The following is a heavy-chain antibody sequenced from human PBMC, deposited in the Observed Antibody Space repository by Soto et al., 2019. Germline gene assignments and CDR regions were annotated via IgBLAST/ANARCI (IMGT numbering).Heavy chain of an antibody. CDR1: GGTFSSYA. D-gene: IGHD6-19*01. Sequence: QVQLVQSGAEVKKPGSSVKVSCKASGGTFSSYAISWVRQAPGQGLEWMGGIIPIFGTANYAQKFQGRVTITADKSTSTAYMELSSLRSEDTAVYYCARAIAVAGRYYYYGMDVWGQGTTVTVSS. J-gene: IGHJ6*02. CDR2: IIPIFGTA. CDR3: ARAIAVAGRYYYYGMDV. V-gene: IGHV1-69*06.